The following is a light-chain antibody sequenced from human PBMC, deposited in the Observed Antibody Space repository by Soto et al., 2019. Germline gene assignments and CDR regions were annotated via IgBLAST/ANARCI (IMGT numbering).Light chain of an antibody. CDR2: NTS. Sequence: EIVLTQSPATLSLSPGERATLSCRASQTVGSFFAWYQHKPGQAPRLLIYNTSKRANGIPARFSGSGSGTDFTLTISSLEPEDFAVYYCQQRYNWPPLTFGGGTKVEMK. CDR3: QQRYNWPPLT. J-gene: IGKJ4*01. CDR1: QTVGSF. V-gene: IGKV3-11*01.